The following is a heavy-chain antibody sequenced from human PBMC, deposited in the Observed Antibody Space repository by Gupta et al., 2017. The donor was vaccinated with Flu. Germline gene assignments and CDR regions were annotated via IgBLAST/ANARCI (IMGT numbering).Heavy chain of an antibody. CDR3: TKDGAGEELDY. CDR1: GFSFSSQF. Sequence: EVQLVQSEGGLVQPGGSLRLSCTASGFSFSSQFMDWVRQAPGKGLEWVGRIRNKLSGYTTTYAASVKGRFTISRDDSQSSLYLQMNSLKSDDTAVYYCTKDGAGEELDYWGQGALVTVSS. CDR2: IRNKLSGYTT. D-gene: IGHD3-16*01. J-gene: IGHJ4*02. V-gene: IGHV3-72*01.